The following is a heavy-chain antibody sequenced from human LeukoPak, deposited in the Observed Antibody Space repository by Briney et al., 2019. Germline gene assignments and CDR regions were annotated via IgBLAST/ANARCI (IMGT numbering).Heavy chain of an antibody. CDR2: ISGDGGTT. V-gene: IGHV3-43*02. D-gene: IGHD6-13*01. Sequence: GGSLRLSRTHPRFTPVESALQWVSPAPAKGLEWVSLISGDGGTTDYADSVKGRFTISRDNRRNSLYLHMNSLRTEDTALYFCAKVYVGSWYAYDHWGQGTLVTVSS. CDR3: AKVYVGSWYAYDH. J-gene: IGHJ4*02. CDR1: RFTPVESA.